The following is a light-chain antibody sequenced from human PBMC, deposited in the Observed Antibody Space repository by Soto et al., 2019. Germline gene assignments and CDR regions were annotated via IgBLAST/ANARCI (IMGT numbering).Light chain of an antibody. Sequence: DIQMTQSPSSLSASVGDSVTITCRARQGIRNDLGWYQQIPGKAPKRLIYGASSLARGVPSRFSGSGAGTEFTLTISSLQPEDFATYYCLQHNAYPLTFGGGTRVEIK. CDR3: LQHNAYPLT. CDR2: GAS. CDR1: QGIRND. J-gene: IGKJ4*01. V-gene: IGKV1-17*01.